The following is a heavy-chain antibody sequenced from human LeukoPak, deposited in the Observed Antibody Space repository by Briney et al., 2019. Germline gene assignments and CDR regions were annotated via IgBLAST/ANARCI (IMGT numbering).Heavy chain of an antibody. CDR1: GFTFSSYA. Sequence: GGSLRLSCAASGFTFSSYAMHWVRQAPGKGLEWVAVISYDGSNKYYADSVKGRFTISRDNSKNTLYLQMNSLRAEDTAVYYCAGVNYYDSSGYYAGHYYYGMDVWGQGTTVTVSS. D-gene: IGHD3-22*01. CDR3: AGVNYYDSSGYYAGHYYYGMDV. V-gene: IGHV3-30-3*01. CDR2: ISYDGSNK. J-gene: IGHJ6*02.